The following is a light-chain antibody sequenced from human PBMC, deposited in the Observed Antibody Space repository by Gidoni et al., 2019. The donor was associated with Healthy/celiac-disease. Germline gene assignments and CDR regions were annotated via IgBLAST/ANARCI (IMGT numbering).Light chain of an antibody. V-gene: IGKV1-5*01. Sequence: DIQMTQSPSTLSASVGDRVTITCRASQSISSWLAWYQQQPGKAPKLLIYDASSWESGVPSRFSGSGSGTEFTLTISSLQPDDFATYYCQQYNSYLYTFGQXTKLEIK. CDR3: QQYNSYLYT. CDR1: QSISSW. J-gene: IGKJ2*01. CDR2: DAS.